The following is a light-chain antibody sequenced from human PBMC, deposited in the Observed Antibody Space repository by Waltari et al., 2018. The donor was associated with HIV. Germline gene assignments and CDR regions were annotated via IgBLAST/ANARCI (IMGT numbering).Light chain of an antibody. CDR3: SSYGGSSNWL. V-gene: IGLV2-23*01. J-gene: IGLJ2*01. CDR2: EGI. Sequence: QSALTQPAPVSGSPGQSITISCTGTSSDIGNYNLVSRYQQHPGKAPKLIIYEGIKRPSGVSNRISGSKSANTASLTISGLQAEDEADYFCSSYGGSSNWLFGGGTKLTVL. CDR1: SSDIGNYNL.